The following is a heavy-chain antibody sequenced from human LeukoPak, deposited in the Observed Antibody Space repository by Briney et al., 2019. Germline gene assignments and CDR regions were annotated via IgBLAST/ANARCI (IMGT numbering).Heavy chain of an antibody. J-gene: IGHJ1*01. CDR1: GYTFTRYY. CDR2: INPNSGGT. D-gene: IGHD3-22*01. V-gene: IGHV1-2*02. CDR3: ARFYDSSGYPAEYFQH. Sequence: GASVKVSCKASGYTFTRYYMHWVRQAPGQGLEWMGWINPNSGGTNYAQKFHGRVTMTRDTSISTAYMELSRLRSDDTAVYYCARFYDSSGYPAEYFQHWGQGTLVTVSS.